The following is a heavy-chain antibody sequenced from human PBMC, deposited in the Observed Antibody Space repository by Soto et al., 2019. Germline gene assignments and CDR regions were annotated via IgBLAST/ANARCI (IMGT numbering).Heavy chain of an antibody. V-gene: IGHV1-18*01. Sequence: ASVKVSCKASGYTFTSYGISWVRQAPGQGLEWMGWISAYNGNTNYAQKLQGRVTMTTDTSTSTAYMELRSLRSDDTAVYYCARDIVVVVAAMFNAFDIWGQGTMVTVSS. CDR1: GYTFTSYG. J-gene: IGHJ3*02. D-gene: IGHD2-15*01. CDR3: ARDIVVVVAAMFNAFDI. CDR2: ISAYNGNT.